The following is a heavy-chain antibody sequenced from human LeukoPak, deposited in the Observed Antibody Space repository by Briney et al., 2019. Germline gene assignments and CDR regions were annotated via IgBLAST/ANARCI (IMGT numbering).Heavy chain of an antibody. Sequence: QSGGSLRLSCTASESTFDYAMHWVRQTPGKDLEWVSGIGWNSARTGYADSVRGRFTISRDNSKNTLYLQMNSLRAEDTAVYYCAKDFYGGNSGAAYYWGQGTLVTVSS. CDR2: IGWNSART. J-gene: IGHJ4*02. V-gene: IGHV3-9*01. D-gene: IGHD4-23*01. CDR3: AKDFYGGNSGAAYY. CDR1: ESTFDYA.